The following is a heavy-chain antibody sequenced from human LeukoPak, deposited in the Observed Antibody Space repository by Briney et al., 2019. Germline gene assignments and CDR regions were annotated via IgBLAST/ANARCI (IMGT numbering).Heavy chain of an antibody. Sequence: SETLSLTCTVSGGSISSSYYYWGWIRQPPGKGLEWIGSIYYSGSTYYNPSLKSRVTISVDTSKNQFSLKLRSVTAADTAVYYCAINYYDSSGYFVDYWGQGTLVTVSS. V-gene: IGHV4-39*01. D-gene: IGHD3-22*01. J-gene: IGHJ4*02. CDR2: IYYSGST. CDR3: AINYYDSSGYFVDY. CDR1: GGSISSSYYY.